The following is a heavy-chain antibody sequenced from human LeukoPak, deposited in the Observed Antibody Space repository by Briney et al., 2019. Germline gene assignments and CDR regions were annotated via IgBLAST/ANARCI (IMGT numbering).Heavy chain of an antibody. CDR2: ISSSSSYI. V-gene: IGHV3-21*01. Sequence: GSLRLSCAASGFTFSSYSMNWVRHAPGKGLEWVSSISSSSSYIYYADSVKGRFTISRDNAKNSLYLQMNSLRAEDTAVYYCARETGPYSSTYNWFDPWGQGTLATVSS. CDR1: GFTFSSYS. CDR3: ARETGPYSSTYNWFDP. J-gene: IGHJ5*02. D-gene: IGHD6-13*01.